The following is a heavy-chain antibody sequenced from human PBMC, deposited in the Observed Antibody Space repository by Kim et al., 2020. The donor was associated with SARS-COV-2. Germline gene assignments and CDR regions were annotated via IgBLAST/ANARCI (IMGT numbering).Heavy chain of an antibody. Sequence: GGSLRLSCAASGFTFSSYSMNWVRQAPGKGLEWVSSISSSSSYIYYADSVKGRFTISRDNAKNSLYLQMNSLRAEDTAVYYCASHSGIAAADVDYWGQGTLVTVSS. V-gene: IGHV3-21*01. D-gene: IGHD6-13*01. J-gene: IGHJ4*02. CDR3: ASHSGIAAADVDY. CDR1: GFTFSSYS. CDR2: ISSSSSYI.